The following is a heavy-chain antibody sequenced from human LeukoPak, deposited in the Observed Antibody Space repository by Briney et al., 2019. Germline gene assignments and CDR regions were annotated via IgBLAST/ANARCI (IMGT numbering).Heavy chain of an antibody. Sequence: PSETLSLTCTVSGGSISSGGYYWSWIRQHPGKGLEWIGYIYYSGSTYYNPSLKSRVTISVDTSKNQFSLKLSSVTAADTAVYYCARALGPSVLMVYATFDYWGQGTLVTVSS. V-gene: IGHV4-31*03. CDR3: ARALGPSVLMVYATFDY. CDR2: IYYSGST. D-gene: IGHD2-8*01. CDR1: GGSISSGGYY. J-gene: IGHJ4*02.